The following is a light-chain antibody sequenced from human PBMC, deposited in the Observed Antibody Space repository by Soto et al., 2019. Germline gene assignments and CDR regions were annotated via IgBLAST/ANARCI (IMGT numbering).Light chain of an antibody. J-gene: IGLJ1*01. CDR1: TSNIGAGYD. Sequence: QSVLTQPPSVSGAPGQRVTISCTGSTSNIGAGYDVHWYQHLPGTAPKLLIYDNTNRPSGVPDRFSGSKSGNTASLTISGLQAEDESDYYCCSYAGSRTLVFGTGTKLTVL. CDR3: CSYAGSRTLV. V-gene: IGLV1-40*01. CDR2: DNT.